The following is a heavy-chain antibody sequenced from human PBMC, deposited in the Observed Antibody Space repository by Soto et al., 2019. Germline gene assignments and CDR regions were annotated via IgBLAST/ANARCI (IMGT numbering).Heavy chain of an antibody. D-gene: IGHD6-13*01. CDR1: GFTFSSYS. CDR3: ARDPGYSSSWYLFDY. V-gene: IGHV3-21*01. Sequence: GGSLRLSCAASGFTFSSYSMNWVRQAPGKGLEWVSSISSSSSYIYYADSVKGRFTISRDNAKDSLYLQMNSLRAEDTAVYYCARDPGYSSSWYLFDYWGQGTLVTVYS. J-gene: IGHJ4*02. CDR2: ISSSSSYI.